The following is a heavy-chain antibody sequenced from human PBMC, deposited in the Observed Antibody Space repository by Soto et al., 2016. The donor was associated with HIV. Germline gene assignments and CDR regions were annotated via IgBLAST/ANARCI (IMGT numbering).Heavy chain of an antibody. Sequence: EVQLLESGGGLVQPGGSLRLSCAASGFTFSSYAMSWVRQAPGKGLEWVSAISGSDGSTYYADSVKGRFTISRDNSKNTLYLQMNSLRAEDTAVYYCAKVSGSYWGYFDYWGQGTLVTVSS. D-gene: IGHD1-26*01. V-gene: IGHV3-23*01. CDR2: ISGSDGST. CDR1: GFTFSSYA. J-gene: IGHJ4*02. CDR3: AKVSGSYWGYFDY.